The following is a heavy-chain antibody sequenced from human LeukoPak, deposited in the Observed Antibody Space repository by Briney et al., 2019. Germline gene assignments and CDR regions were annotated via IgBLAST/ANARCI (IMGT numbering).Heavy chain of an antibody. CDR1: GFTFDDYA. V-gene: IGHV3-9*01. J-gene: IGHJ4*02. CDR3: AKASSGWYESPGDY. CDR2: ISWNSGSI. Sequence: GGSLRLSCAASGFTFDDYAMHWVRQAPGKGLEWVSGISWNSGSIGYADSVKGRFTISRDNAKNSLYLQMNSLRAEDTALYYCAKASSGWYESPGDYWGQGTLVTVSS. D-gene: IGHD6-19*01.